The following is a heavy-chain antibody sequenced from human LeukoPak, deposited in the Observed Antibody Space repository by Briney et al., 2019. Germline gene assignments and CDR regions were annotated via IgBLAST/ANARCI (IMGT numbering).Heavy chain of an antibody. Sequence: GASVKVSCKASGGTFSSYAISWVRQAPGQGLEWMGGIIPIFGTANYAQKFQGRVTITADKSTSTAYMELSSLRSEDTAVYYCARGQRGGATYYFDYWGQGTLVTVSS. CDR1: GGTFSSYA. D-gene: IGHD3-16*01. CDR2: IIPIFGTA. CDR3: ARGQRGGATYYFDY. J-gene: IGHJ4*02. V-gene: IGHV1-69*06.